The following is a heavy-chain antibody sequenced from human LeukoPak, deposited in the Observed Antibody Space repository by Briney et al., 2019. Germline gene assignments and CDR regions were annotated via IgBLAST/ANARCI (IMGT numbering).Heavy chain of an antibody. Sequence: SSVKVSCKASGYTFTSYDINWVRQATGQGLEWMGWMNPNSGNTGYAQKFQGRVTITRNTSISTAYMELSSLRSEDTAVYYCATGYYYDSSGYYYAFDYWGQGTLVTVSS. J-gene: IGHJ4*02. CDR2: MNPNSGNT. CDR1: GYTFTSYD. D-gene: IGHD3-22*01. CDR3: ATGYYYDSSGYYYAFDY. V-gene: IGHV1-8*03.